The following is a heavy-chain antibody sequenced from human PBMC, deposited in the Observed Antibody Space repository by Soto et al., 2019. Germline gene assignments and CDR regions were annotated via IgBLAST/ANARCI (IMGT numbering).Heavy chain of an antibody. V-gene: IGHV3-11*01. CDR3: ARLGQFDF. Sequence: QVQLVQSGGGLVRPGGSLRLSCEASGFIFSEYYMAWIRQAPGKGLEWVSYISGSGDTIYYADSVKGRFTISRDSAKDSLYLQMNTLRDEDTAIYYCARLGQFDFWGQGTVVTVSS. CDR1: GFIFSEYY. J-gene: IGHJ4*02. CDR2: ISGSGDTI.